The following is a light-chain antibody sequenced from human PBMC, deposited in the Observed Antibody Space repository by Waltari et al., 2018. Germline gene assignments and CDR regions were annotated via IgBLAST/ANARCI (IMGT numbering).Light chain of an antibody. Sequence: FMLTQPHSVSESPGKTVTISCTRSSGSIASNYVQRYQQRPGSSPTTVIYEDNQRPSGVPDRFSGSIDSSSNSASLTISGLKTEDEADYYCQSYDSSILVFGGGTKLTVL. V-gene: IGLV6-57*01. CDR2: EDN. CDR3: QSYDSSILV. CDR1: SGSIASNY. J-gene: IGLJ3*02.